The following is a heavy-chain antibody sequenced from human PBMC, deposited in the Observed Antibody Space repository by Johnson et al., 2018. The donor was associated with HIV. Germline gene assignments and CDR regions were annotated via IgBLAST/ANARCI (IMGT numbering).Heavy chain of an antibody. CDR2: INWNGGSK. J-gene: IGHJ3*02. CDR3: AREGPRITIFGVVTPSAFDI. V-gene: IGHV3-20*04. CDR1: GFTFSSYG. Sequence: VQLVESGGGVVQPGGSLRLSCAVSGFTFSSYGMHWVRQAPGKGLEWVSGINWNGGSKGYADSVKGRFTISSDNAKKSLFLQMNSLRVEDTAFYYCAREGPRITIFGVVTPSAFDIWGQGTMVTVSS. D-gene: IGHD3-3*01.